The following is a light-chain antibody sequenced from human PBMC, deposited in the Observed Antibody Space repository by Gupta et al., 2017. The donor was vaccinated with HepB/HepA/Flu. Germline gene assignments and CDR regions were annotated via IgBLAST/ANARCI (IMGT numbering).Light chain of an antibody. V-gene: IGKV3-15*01. CDR3: QQDYNWHWT. CDR2: GAS. J-gene: IGKJ1*01. CDR1: QSVSSN. Sequence: DIVMTQSPATLSVSPGERATLSCRASQSVSSNLAWYQQKPGQAPRLLIYGASTRATGIPARFSGSGSGTEFTLTISSLQSEDFAVYYCQQDYNWHWTFGQGTKVEIK.